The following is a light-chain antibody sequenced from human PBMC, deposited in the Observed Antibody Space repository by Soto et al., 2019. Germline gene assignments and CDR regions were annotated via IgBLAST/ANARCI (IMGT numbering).Light chain of an antibody. CDR2: DAS. CDR3: QQYSTYLT. Sequence: DLQMTKPPCTVSASVGDTVSIKCRASQSVNNWLAWYQLQPGKAPKLLIYDASTLGSGVPSRFSGSGSGTEFTLTIRRLQPDDFATYFCQQYSTYLTFGQGTKVEI. J-gene: IGKJ1*01. V-gene: IGKV1-5*01. CDR1: QSVNNW.